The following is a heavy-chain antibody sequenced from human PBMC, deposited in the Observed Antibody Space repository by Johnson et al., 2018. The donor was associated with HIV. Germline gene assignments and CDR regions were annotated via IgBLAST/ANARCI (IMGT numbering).Heavy chain of an antibody. J-gene: IGHJ3*02. CDR2: IRYDGSNK. CDR3: AKVRYYDRDAFDI. Sequence: VQLVESGGGVVQPGGSLRLSCAASGFTFSSYGMHWVRQAPGKGLEWVAFIRYDGSNKYYADSVKGRFTISRDNSKNTLYLQMNSLRAEDTAVHYCAKVRYYDRDAFDIWGPGTLVTVSP. CDR1: GFTFSSYG. D-gene: IGHD3-22*01. V-gene: IGHV3-30*02.